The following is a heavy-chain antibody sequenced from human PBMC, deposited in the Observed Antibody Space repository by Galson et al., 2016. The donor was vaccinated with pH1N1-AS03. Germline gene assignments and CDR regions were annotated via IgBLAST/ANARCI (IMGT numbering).Heavy chain of an antibody. CDR3: ARCGVSSSIDY. Sequence: ETLSLTCAVSGASISNSNWWSWVRQTPEKGLVWIGEIYHNGATNYLPSLKSRVAISLDTSKNQFSLKLTSVTAADTAVYYCARCGVSSSIDYWGQGTLVTVSS. CDR1: GASISNSNW. CDR2: IYHNGAT. D-gene: IGHD6-6*01. V-gene: IGHV4-4*02. J-gene: IGHJ4*02.